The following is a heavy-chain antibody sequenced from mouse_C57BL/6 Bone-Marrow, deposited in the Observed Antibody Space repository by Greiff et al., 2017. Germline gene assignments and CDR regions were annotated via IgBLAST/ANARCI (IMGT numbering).Heavy chain of an antibody. CDR3: TRGGVVSYWYFDV. D-gene: IGHD1-1*01. CDR1: GYTFTDYE. V-gene: IGHV1-15*01. CDR2: IDPETGGT. Sequence: VQLQQSGAELVRPGASVTLSCKASGYTFTDYEMHWVKQTPVHGLEWIGAIDPETGGTAYNQKFKGKAILTADKSSSTAYMELRSLTSEDSAVYYCTRGGVVSYWYFDVWGTGTTVTVAS. J-gene: IGHJ1*03.